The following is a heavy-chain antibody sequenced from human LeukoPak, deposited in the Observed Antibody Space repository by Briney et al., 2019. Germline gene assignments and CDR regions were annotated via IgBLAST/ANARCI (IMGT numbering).Heavy chain of an antibody. CDR3: VRASGSFDY. CDR1: GFTFSDYG. J-gene: IGHJ4*02. Sequence: GGSLRLSCAASGFTFSDYGIHWVRRAPGKGLEWAAVIWSDSSHKYYADSVKGRFTISRDNSRKTLYLQMNSLRVEDTAVYYCVRASGSFDYWGQGTLVTVSS. D-gene: IGHD3-10*01. V-gene: IGHV3-33*01. CDR2: IWSDSSHK.